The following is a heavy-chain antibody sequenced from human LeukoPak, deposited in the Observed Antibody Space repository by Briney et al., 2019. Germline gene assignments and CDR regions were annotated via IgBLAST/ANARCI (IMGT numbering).Heavy chain of an antibody. CDR2: ISIGGDYT. V-gene: IGHV3-23*01. J-gene: IGHJ4*02. D-gene: IGHD1-14*01. Sequence: GGSLRLSCAASGFTVSSNYMSWVRQAPGKGLEWVSGISIGGDYTYYADSVKGRFTISRDNSKNTLSLQMSNLRAEDTAIYYCAKLHSATITADFDHWGQGTLVTVSS. CDR1: GFTVSSNY. CDR3: AKLHSATITADFDH.